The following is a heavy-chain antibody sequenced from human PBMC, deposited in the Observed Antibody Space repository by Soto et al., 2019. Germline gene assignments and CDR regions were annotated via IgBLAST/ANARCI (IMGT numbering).Heavy chain of an antibody. V-gene: IGHV3-74*01. CDR2: INGGGSST. Sequence: GGSLRLSCAASGFTFSTYWMHWVRQAPGKGLIWVSRINGGGSSTTYADSVQGRFTISRDAAQNTLYLQMNSLRAEDTAVYYCARSSGTPPYYFDYWGPGTLVTVSS. CDR1: GFTFSTYW. J-gene: IGHJ4*02. D-gene: IGHD3-10*01. CDR3: ARSSGTPPYYFDY.